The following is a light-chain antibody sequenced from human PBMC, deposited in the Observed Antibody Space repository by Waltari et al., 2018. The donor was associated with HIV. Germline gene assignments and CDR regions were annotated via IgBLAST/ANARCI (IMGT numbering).Light chain of an antibody. V-gene: IGKV1-12*01. CDR1: QDVATC. Sequence: DIQMTQSPSSVSASAGVRVTITCRPSQDVATCLAWTQQSPGEAARLLVYAAPALQTGVPSRFSGDGSETDFTLSISNLQPEDFATYYCQQAYDFPPTFGQGTKVE. J-gene: IGKJ1*01. CDR2: AAP. CDR3: QQAYDFPPT.